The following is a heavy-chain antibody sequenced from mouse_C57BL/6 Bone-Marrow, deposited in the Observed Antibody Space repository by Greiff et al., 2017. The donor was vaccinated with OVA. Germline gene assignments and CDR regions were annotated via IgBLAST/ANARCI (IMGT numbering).Heavy chain of an antibody. Sequence: AAEGVDFSRYWMSWVRRAPGKGLEWIGEINPDSSTINYAPSLKGKFIISRDNAKNTLYLQMSKVRSEDTALYYCASPHYYGSTWFAYWGQGTLVTVSA. J-gene: IGHJ3*01. CDR2: INPDSSTI. CDR1: GVDFSRYW. CDR3: ASPHYYGSTWFAY. V-gene: IGHV4-1*01. D-gene: IGHD1-1*01.